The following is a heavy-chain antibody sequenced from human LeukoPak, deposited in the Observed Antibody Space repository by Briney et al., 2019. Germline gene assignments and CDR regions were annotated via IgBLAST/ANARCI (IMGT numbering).Heavy chain of an antibody. CDR3: ATSRGYSSGWYDLAGAFDI. D-gene: IGHD6-19*01. Sequence: GGSLRLSCAASGFTFSSYSMNWVRQAPGKGLEWVSYISSSSSTIYYADSVKGRFTISRDNAKNSPYLQMNSLRAEDTAVYYCATSRGYSSGWYDLAGAFDIWGQGTMVTVSS. CDR1: GFTFSSYS. CDR2: ISSSSSTI. J-gene: IGHJ3*02. V-gene: IGHV3-48*04.